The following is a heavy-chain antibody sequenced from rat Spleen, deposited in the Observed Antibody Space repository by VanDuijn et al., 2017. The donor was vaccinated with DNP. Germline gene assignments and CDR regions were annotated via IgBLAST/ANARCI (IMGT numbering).Heavy chain of an antibody. J-gene: IGHJ2*01. CDR2: IGSTGDNT. Sequence: EVQLVESGGGPVQPGRSLKLSCVASGFIFSNYWMTWIRQAPGKGLEWVASIGSTGDNTYYSDSVKGRFTISRDNAKNTQYWQMDSLRSEDTATYYCARMPGGTSYHYPYHFDYWGQGVMVTVSS. CDR1: GFIFSNYW. V-gene: IGHV5-31*01. CDR3: ARMPGGTSYHYPYHFDY. D-gene: IGHD1-12*02.